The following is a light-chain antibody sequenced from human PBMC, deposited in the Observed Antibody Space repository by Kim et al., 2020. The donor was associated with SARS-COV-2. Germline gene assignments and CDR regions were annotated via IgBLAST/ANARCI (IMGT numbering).Light chain of an antibody. Sequence: PGQSVTISCTGAGNNVGFYNYFSWYQHHPGRAPKLIIYDVTKRPSGVPDRFSGSKSGNTASLTVSGLQSEDEADYYCCSYAGDYVIFGGGTQLTVL. CDR2: DVT. J-gene: IGLJ2*01. CDR1: GNNVGFYNY. V-gene: IGLV2-11*01. CDR3: CSYAGDYVI.